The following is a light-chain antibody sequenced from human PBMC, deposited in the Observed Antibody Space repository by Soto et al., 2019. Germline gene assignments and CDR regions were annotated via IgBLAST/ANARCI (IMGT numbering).Light chain of an antibody. CDR2: KAS. Sequence: DIQMTQSPSTLSASVGDRVTITCRASQSISSWLAWYQQKPGKAPKLLIYKASSLESGVPSRFSGSGSGTEFTLTISSLQPDDFATYYCQQYNSYVYTFCQGTKLEIK. V-gene: IGKV1-5*03. J-gene: IGKJ2*01. CDR3: QQYNSYVYT. CDR1: QSISSW.